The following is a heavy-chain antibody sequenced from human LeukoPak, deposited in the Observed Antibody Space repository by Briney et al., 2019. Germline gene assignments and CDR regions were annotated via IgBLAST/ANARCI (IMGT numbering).Heavy chain of an antibody. V-gene: IGHV1-2*02. CDR3: ARRTTTGYVNYFDY. CDR2: INPDSGGT. Sequence: ASVKVSCKASGYTFTGYYMHWVRQAPGQGLEWMGWINPDSGGTNYAQKFQGRVTMTRDTSISTAYMELSRLRSDDTAVYYCARRTTTGYVNYFDYWGQGTLVTVSS. D-gene: IGHD3-9*01. CDR1: GYTFTGYY. J-gene: IGHJ4*02.